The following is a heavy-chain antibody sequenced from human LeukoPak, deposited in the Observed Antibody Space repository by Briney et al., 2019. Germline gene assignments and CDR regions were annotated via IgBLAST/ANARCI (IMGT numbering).Heavy chain of an antibody. J-gene: IGHJ6*02. CDR2: IYYSGST. CDR3: ARLVGCSSTSCPDNYYYYGMDV. CDR1: GGSISSYY. D-gene: IGHD2-2*01. V-gene: IGHV4-59*08. Sequence: SETLSLTCTVSGGSISSYYWSWIRQPPGKGLEWIGYIYYSGSTNYNPSLKSRVTISVDTSKNQFSLKLSSVTAADTAVYYCARLVGCSSTSCPDNYYYYGMDVWGQGTTVTVSS.